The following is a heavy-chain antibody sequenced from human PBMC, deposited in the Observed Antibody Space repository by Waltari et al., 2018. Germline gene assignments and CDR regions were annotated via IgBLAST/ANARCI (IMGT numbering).Heavy chain of an antibody. CDR1: GFTFSSYS. Sequence: EVQLVESGGGLVQPGGSLRLSCAASGFTFSSYSMNWVRQAPGKGLEWVSYISSSSSIMYYADSVRGRFTISRDNAKNSLYLQMNSLRADDTAVYYCARGGYGDYVSNFDYWGQGTLVTVSS. CDR2: ISSSSSIM. D-gene: IGHD4-17*01. CDR3: ARGGYGDYVSNFDY. V-gene: IGHV3-48*01. J-gene: IGHJ4*02.